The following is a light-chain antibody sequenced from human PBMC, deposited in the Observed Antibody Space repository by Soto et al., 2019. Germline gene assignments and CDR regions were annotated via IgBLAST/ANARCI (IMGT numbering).Light chain of an antibody. CDR2: GAS. J-gene: IGKJ1*01. V-gene: IGKV3-20*01. Sequence: EIGFSQSPGTLSLSPGERATLSCRASQSVRNSYLAWYQQKPGQAPRLLIYGASNRATGIPDRFSGSGSGTDFTLTISRLEPEDFAVYYCQQYGSSGTFGQGTKVDIK. CDR3: QQYGSSGT. CDR1: QSVRNSY.